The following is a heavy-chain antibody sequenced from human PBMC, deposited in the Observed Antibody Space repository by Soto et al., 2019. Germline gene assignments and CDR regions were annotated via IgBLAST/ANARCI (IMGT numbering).Heavy chain of an antibody. D-gene: IGHD3-3*01. V-gene: IGHV4-39*01. CDR1: GGSVSSGSYY. Sequence: PSETLSLTCTVSGGSVSSGSYYWSWIRQPPGKGLEWIGSIYYSGSTHYNPSLKSRVTISVDTSKNQFSLKLSSVTAADTAVYYCARRDFRYGMRVCGQGTTVTVSS. CDR2: IYYSGST. J-gene: IGHJ6*02. CDR3: ARRDFRYGMRV.